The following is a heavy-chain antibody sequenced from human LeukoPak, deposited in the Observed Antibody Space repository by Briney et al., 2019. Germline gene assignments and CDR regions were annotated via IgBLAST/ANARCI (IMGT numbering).Heavy chain of an antibody. D-gene: IGHD6-19*01. V-gene: IGHV4-38-2*02. CDR3: VRDLGYSSGHGPYYFDY. J-gene: IGHJ4*02. Sequence: KASETLSLTCTVSGYSISSGYYWGWIRQPPGKGLEWIGSIYHSGSTHYNPSLKSRITISVDKSKNQFSLKLSSVTAADTAVYYCVRDLGYSSGHGPYYFDYWGQGTLVTVSS. CDR2: IYHSGST. CDR1: GYSISSGYY.